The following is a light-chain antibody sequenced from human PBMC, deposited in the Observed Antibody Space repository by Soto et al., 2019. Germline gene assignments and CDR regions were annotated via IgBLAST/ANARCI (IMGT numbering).Light chain of an antibody. CDR1: QSVSSSY. V-gene: IGKV3-20*01. J-gene: IGKJ5*01. CDR2: GAS. CDR3: QQYGSSIT. Sequence: EIVLTQSPGTLSLSPGERATLSCRASQSVSSSYLAWYQQKPGQAPRLPIYGASSRATGIPDRFSGSGSGTDFTLTISRLEPEDFAVYYCQQYGSSITCGQGTRLVIK.